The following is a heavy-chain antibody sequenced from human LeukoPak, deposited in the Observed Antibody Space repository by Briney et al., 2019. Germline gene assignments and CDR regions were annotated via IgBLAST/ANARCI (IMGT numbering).Heavy chain of an antibody. CDR1: GYTFVNYG. V-gene: IGHV1-18*01. CDR2: INTYNGDT. D-gene: IGHD2-2*01. CDR3: ARDGVVIRGAFTLSYNTMVV. J-gene: IGHJ6*02. Sequence: ASVKVSCKASGYTFVNYGLSWVRQAPGQGLEWMGRINTYNGDTDYAQNVRGRVIMTTDTSTSTGYMELRSLRSDDTAVYYCARDGVVIRGAFTLSYNTMVVWGQGTTVAVSS.